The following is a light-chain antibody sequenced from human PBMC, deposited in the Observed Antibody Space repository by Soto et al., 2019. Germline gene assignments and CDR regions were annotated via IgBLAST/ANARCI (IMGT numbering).Light chain of an antibody. CDR2: EVT. J-gene: IGLJ1*01. Sequence: QSALTQPPSASGSPGQSATISCIGTSSDVGRYNYVSWYQHHPGKAPKLIIYEVTKRPSGVPDRFSGSKSANTASLTVSGLQADDEADYYCSSYVGSNNYVFGTGTKLTVL. CDR1: SSDVGRYNY. CDR3: SSYVGSNNYV. V-gene: IGLV2-8*01.